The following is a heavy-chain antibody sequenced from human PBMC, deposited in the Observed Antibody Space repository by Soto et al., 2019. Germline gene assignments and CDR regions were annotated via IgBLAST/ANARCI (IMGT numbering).Heavy chain of an antibody. CDR2: SSNRDRST. D-gene: IGHD3-3*01. V-gene: IGHV3-11*01. CDR3: ARAWKIEKFGVISMSKGLDV. J-gene: IGHJ6*02. Sequence: QVQLVESGGGLVKPGGSLRLSCAASGFIFSDYYMTWIRQAPGKGLEWLSCSSNRDRSTYYADSVKDRFVVSKDNAKNLVYLQMNRPRDEDTAVYFCARAWKIEKFGVISMSKGLDVWGQGTTVTVSS. CDR1: GFIFSDYY.